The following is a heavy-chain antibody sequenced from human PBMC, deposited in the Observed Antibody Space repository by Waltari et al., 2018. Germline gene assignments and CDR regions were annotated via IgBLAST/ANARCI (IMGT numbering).Heavy chain of an antibody. D-gene: IGHD4-4*01. CDR3: AREGEDSNYVFDY. CDR1: GGTFSSYA. V-gene: IGHV1-69*08. Sequence: QVQLVQSGAEVKKPGSSVKVSCKASGGTFSSYAISWVRQAPGQGLEWVGRIIPIFGTANYAQKFQRRVTITADKSTSTAYMELSSLRSEDTAVYYCAREGEDSNYVFDYWGQGTLVTVSS. CDR2: IIPIFGTA. J-gene: IGHJ4*02.